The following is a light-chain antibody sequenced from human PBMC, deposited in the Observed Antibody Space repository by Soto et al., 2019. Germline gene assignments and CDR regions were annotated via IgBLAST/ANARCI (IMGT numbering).Light chain of an antibody. Sequence: QSVLTQPRSVSGSPGQSVTISCAGTNSDVGGYDSVSWYQQHPGKAPKFMIYDVSRRPSGVPDRFSGPKSGNTASLTISGLQAEDEADYYCCSYAGSDTFKVFGGGTKLTVL. J-gene: IGLJ3*02. CDR2: DVS. CDR3: CSYAGSDTFKV. CDR1: NSDVGGYDS. V-gene: IGLV2-11*01.